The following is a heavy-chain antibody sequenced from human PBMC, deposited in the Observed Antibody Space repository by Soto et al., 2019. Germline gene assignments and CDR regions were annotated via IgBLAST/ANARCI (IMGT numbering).Heavy chain of an antibody. CDR2: ISYDGSSK. Sequence: GGSLRLSCAASGFTFSSSGIHWVRQAPGKGLEWVAVISYDGSSKFYIDSVKGRFTVSRDNSKNTLYLQMSSLRAEDTAVYYCAKDRQADFWRLPSPMDVWGQGTTVTVSS. CDR3: AKDRQADFWRLPSPMDV. V-gene: IGHV3-30*18. D-gene: IGHD3-3*01. J-gene: IGHJ6*02. CDR1: GFTFSSSG.